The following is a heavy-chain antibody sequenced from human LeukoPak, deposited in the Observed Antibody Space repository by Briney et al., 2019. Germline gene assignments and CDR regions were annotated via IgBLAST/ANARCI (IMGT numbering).Heavy chain of an antibody. CDR3: ARRLSSSWYGEYFDY. V-gene: IGHV3-23*01. Sequence: EGSLRLSCAASGFTFSSYAMSWVRQAPGKGLEWVSAISGSGGSTYYADSVKGRFTISRDNSKNTLYLQMNSLRAEDTAVYYCARRLSSSWYGEYFDYWGQGTLVTVSS. D-gene: IGHD6-13*01. CDR2: ISGSGGST. J-gene: IGHJ4*02. CDR1: GFTFSSYA.